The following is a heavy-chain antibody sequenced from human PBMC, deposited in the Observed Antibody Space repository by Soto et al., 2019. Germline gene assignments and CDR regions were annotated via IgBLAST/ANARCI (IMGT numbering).Heavy chain of an antibody. CDR1: RGTFSSYT. D-gene: IGHD2-8*01. CDR3: ARIRVSYVMDV. J-gene: IGHJ6*04. V-gene: IGHV1-69*02. CDR2: IVPILGIP. Sequence: RASVKVSCKASRGTFSSYTITWVRQAPGQGLEWMGRIVPILGIPNYAQKFQGRVTITADKSTSTAYMELSSLRSEDTAVYYCARIRVSYVMDVWGKGTTVPGSS.